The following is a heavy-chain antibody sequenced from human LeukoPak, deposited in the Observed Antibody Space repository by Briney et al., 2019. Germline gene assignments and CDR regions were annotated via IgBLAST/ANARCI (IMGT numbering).Heavy chain of an antibody. Sequence: PGGSLRLSCAASGFTFSSYGMHWVRQAPGKGLEWVAVIWYDGSNKYYADSVKGRFTISRDNSKNTLYLQMNSLRAEDTAAYYCAKEGYCSGGSCYTHYYYYYYMDVWGKGTTVTVSS. CDR1: GFTFSSYG. CDR3: AKEGYCSGGSCYTHYYYYYYMDV. V-gene: IGHV3-33*06. CDR2: IWYDGSNK. D-gene: IGHD2-15*01. J-gene: IGHJ6*03.